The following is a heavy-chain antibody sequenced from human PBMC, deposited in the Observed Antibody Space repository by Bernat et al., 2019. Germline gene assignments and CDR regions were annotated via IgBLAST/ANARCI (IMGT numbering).Heavy chain of an antibody. CDR3: ARSTVTNRYYFDY. V-gene: IGHV1-2*04. CDR2: INPNSGGT. CDR1: GYTFTSYG. J-gene: IGHJ4*02. D-gene: IGHD4-17*01. Sequence: QVQLVQSGAEVKKPGASVKVSCKASGYTFTSYGISWVRQAPGQGLEWMGWINPNSGGTNYAQKFQGWVTMTRDTSISTAYMELSRLRSDDTAVYYCARSTVTNRYYFDYWGQGTLVTVSS.